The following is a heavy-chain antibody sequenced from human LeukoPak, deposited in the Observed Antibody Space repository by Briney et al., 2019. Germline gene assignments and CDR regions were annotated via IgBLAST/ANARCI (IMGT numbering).Heavy chain of an antibody. CDR1: GFTFSSYA. D-gene: IGHD1-26*01. CDR3: ARPQMEWELLAEYFQH. CDR2: ISYDGSNK. J-gene: IGHJ1*01. V-gene: IGHV3-30*04. Sequence: LSGGSLRLSCAASGFTFSSYAMHWVRQAPGKGLEWVAVISYDGSNKYYADSVKGRFTISRDNSKNTLYLQMNSLRAEDTAVYYCARPQMEWELLAEYFQHWGQGTLVTVSS.